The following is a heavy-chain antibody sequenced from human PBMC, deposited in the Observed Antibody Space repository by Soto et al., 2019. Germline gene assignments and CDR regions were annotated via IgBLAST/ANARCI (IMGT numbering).Heavy chain of an antibody. Sequence: SLRLSCAASGFTFGNVAMAWVRQAPGKGLEWVSSISDNGGNTDYADSARGRFTLSRDNSKNTLYLQMNHLKAEDTAVYYCAKLYWNPRYFDSWGQGARVTVSS. J-gene: IGHJ4*02. V-gene: IGHV3-23*01. D-gene: IGHD1-1*01. CDR1: GFTFGNVA. CDR2: ISDNGGNT. CDR3: AKLYWNPRYFDS.